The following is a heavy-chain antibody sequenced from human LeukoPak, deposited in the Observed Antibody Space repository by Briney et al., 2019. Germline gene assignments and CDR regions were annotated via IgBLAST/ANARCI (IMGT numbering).Heavy chain of an antibody. CDR3: ARPDGYGY. J-gene: IGHJ1*01. D-gene: IGHD5-18*01. CDR1: GFTFRNYG. CDR2: ISSSSRTI. V-gene: IGHV3-48*01. Sequence: GGSLRLSCAASGFTFRNYGMHWIRQAPGKGLEWVSYISSSSRTIYYADSVKGRFTISRDNAKNSLFLQMNSLRAEDSAVYYCARPDGYGYWGQGTLVTVSS.